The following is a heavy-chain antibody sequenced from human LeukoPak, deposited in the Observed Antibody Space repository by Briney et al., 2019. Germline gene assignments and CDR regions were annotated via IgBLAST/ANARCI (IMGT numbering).Heavy chain of an antibody. CDR2: ISYDGSNK. Sequence: PGGSLRLSCAASGFTFSSYAMHWVRQAPGKGLEWVAVISYDGSNKYYADSVKGRFTISRDNSKNTLYLQVNSLRAEDTAVYYCARDRTQRNYYYYGMDVWGKGTTVTVSS. V-gene: IGHV3-30*04. D-gene: IGHD6-25*01. CDR1: GFTFSSYA. CDR3: ARDRTQRNYYYYGMDV. J-gene: IGHJ6*04.